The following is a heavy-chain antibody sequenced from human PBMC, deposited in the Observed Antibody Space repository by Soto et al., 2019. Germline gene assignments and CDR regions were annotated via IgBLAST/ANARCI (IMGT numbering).Heavy chain of an antibody. D-gene: IGHD2-21*01. V-gene: IGHV3-15*01. J-gene: IGHJ4*02. CDR2: MSTKNEGDIT. Sequence: EVQLVESGGGLVKPGGSLRISCAASGFSHANAWMSWVRQAPGKGLEWVGRMSTKNEGDITDYAAPVKGRFTVSRDDSSNTLYLEMNCLKTEDTGIYYCTTRIAGGQGTRVTVSS. CDR1: GFSHANAW. CDR3: TTRIA.